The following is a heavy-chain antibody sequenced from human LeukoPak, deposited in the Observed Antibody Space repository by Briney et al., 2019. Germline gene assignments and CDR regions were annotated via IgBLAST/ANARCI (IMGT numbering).Heavy chain of an antibody. V-gene: IGHV1-2*02. Sequence: ASVKVSCKASGYTFTGYYMHWVRQAPGQGLEWMGWINPNSGGTNYAQKFQGRVTMTRDTSISTAYMELSRLRSDDTAVYYCARLNPSGELGSYFDYWGQGTLVTVSS. J-gene: IGHJ4*02. D-gene: IGHD1-26*01. CDR2: INPNSGGT. CDR1: GYTFTGYY. CDR3: ARLNPSGELGSYFDY.